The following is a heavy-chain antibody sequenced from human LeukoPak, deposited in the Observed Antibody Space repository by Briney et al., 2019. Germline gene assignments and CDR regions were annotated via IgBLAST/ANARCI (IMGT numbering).Heavy chain of an antibody. D-gene: IGHD4-23*01. CDR2: ISGSGGST. V-gene: IGHV3-23*01. CDR3: AKDVHGGNPFDY. CDR1: GFTFSDYY. Sequence: PGGSLRLSCAASGFTFSDYYMSWIRQAPGKGLEWVSAISGSGGSTYYADSVKGRFTISRDNSKNTLYLQMNSLRAEDTAVYYCAKDVHGGNPFDYWGQGTLVTVSS. J-gene: IGHJ4*02.